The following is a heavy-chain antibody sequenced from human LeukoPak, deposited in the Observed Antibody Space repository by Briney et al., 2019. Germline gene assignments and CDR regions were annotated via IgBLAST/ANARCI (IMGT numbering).Heavy chain of an antibody. Sequence: GASVKVSCKGSGYNFSVYYMHWVRQAPEQGVEWMGRMDPNSGDTIYAPKFQGRVSMTRDTSITTAYMELSSLTFDDSAMYYCATRGGLTPNTLAMWGHGTMVTVSS. D-gene: IGHD2-15*01. J-gene: IGHJ3*01. CDR2: MDPNSGDT. V-gene: IGHV1-2*06. CDR3: ATRGGLTPNTLAM. CDR1: GYNFSVYY.